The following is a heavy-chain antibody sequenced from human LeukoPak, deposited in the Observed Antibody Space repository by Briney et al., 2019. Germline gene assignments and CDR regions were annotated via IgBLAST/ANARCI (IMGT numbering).Heavy chain of an antibody. V-gene: IGHV4-59*12. CDR2: IYYSGST. J-gene: IGHJ5*02. CDR3: ARVVIAAAGSNWFDP. Sequence: PSETLSLTCTVSGGSISSYYWSWIRQPPGKGLEWIGYIYYSGSTNYNPSLKSRVTISVDTSKNQSSLKLSSVTAADTAVYYCARVVIAAAGSNWFDPWGQGTLVTVSS. CDR1: GGSISSYY. D-gene: IGHD6-13*01.